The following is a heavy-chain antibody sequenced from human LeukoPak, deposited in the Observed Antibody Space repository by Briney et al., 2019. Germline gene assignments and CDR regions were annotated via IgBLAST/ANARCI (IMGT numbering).Heavy chain of an antibody. D-gene: IGHD3-22*01. CDR1: GYTFTDYY. V-gene: IGHV1-2*02. J-gene: IGHJ4*02. CDR3: ARGLAYYDSSGYLTI. Sequence: ASVKVSCKASGYTFTDYYIHLVRQAPGQGLEWMGWISPHTGGSNLAQTFQGRVTMTRDTSTSTVHMELSRLTSDDTAMYYCARGLAYYDSSGYLTIWGQGTLVTVSS. CDR2: ISPHTGGS.